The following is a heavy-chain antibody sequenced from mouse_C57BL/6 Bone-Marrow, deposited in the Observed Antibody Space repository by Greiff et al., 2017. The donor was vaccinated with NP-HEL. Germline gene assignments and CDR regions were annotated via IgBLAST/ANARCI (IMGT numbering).Heavy chain of an antibody. CDR2: IDPNSGGT. D-gene: IGHD1-1*01. CDR3: ARDYHCSSSFDY. CDR1: GYTFTSYL. J-gene: IGHJ2*01. V-gene: IGHV1-72*01. Sequence: QVQLQQSGAELVKPGASVKLSCKASGYTFTSYLMHWVKQRPGRGLEWIGRIDPNSGGTKYNEKFKSKATLTVDKPSSTAYMQLNSLTSEDSAVYYGARDYHCSSSFDYWGQGTILTVSS.